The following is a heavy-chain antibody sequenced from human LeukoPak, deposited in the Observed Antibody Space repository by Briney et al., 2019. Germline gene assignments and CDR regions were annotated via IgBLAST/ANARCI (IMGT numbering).Heavy chain of an antibody. J-gene: IGHJ4*02. CDR1: GYSISSGYY. CDR2: IYHTGST. V-gene: IGHV4-38-2*01. CDR3: ARDKDDYVWGTYRW. D-gene: IGHD3-16*02. Sequence: PSETLSLTCAVSGYSISSGYYWGWVRQAPGKGLEWIGSIYHTGSTDYNPSLKSRLTISVDMSKNQFPLNLRSVTAADTAVYYCARDKDDYVWGTYRWWGQGMLVTVSS.